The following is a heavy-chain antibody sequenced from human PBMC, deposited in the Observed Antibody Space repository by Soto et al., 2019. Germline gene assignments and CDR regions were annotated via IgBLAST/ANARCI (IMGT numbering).Heavy chain of an antibody. J-gene: IGHJ4*02. CDR1: GFTFSNYA. Sequence: EVQLLESGGGLVQPGGSLRLSCAASGFTFSNYAMSWVRQAPGKGLEWVSGIGGRATSAYYADSVKGRFAISRDNAYNTVFLQLNSLRAEDTAVYYCAKSRYSDSSGDYYDFWGQGTLDTVSS. V-gene: IGHV3-23*01. CDR2: IGGRATSA. CDR3: AKSRYSDSSGDYYDF. D-gene: IGHD3-22*01.